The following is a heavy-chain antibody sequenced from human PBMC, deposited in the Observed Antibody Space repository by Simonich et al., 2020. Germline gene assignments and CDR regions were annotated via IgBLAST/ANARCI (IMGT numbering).Heavy chain of an antibody. V-gene: IGHV4-39*01. CDR2: LYNSGST. CDR1: GCSISSSSYY. J-gene: IGHJ3*02. D-gene: IGHD6-13*01. CDR3: AGHAGFAFDI. Sequence: QLQLQESGPGLVKPSETLSLTCTVSGCSISSSSYYWGWIRQPPGKGLECIGSLYNSGSTHYNPSRKSGVTLSVDTSKNQFSLKLSSVTAADTAVYYCAGHAGFAFDIWGQGTMVTVSS.